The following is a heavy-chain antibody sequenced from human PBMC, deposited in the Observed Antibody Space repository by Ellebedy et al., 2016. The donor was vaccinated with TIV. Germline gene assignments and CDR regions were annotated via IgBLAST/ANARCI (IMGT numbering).Heavy chain of an antibody. Sequence: SVKVSCKASGGTFSSYALNWVRQAPGQGLEWMGGIIPMFGKANYPQKFQGRVTITADESTTTAHMELSSLTSEDTAVYYCAGTPPPTPSHRYYDSSGHRPLYQYHGMDVWGQGTTVTVSS. D-gene: IGHD3-22*01. J-gene: IGHJ6*02. V-gene: IGHV1-69*13. CDR2: IIPMFGKA. CDR1: GGTFSSYA. CDR3: AGTPPPTPSHRYYDSSGHRPLYQYHGMDV.